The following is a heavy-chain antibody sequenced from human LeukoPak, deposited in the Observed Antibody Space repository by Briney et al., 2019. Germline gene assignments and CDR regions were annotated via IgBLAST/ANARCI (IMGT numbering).Heavy chain of an antibody. J-gene: IGHJ4*01. V-gene: IGHV1-2*06. CDR3: ARGGSGSGYLYYFDY. CDR2: INPNGGGT. CDR1: GYSFSDYS. Sequence: ASVKVSCKASGYSFSDYSIHWVRQAPGQGLEWMGRINPNGGGTSYAQNFQGRVSMTRDTSISTTYMELSGLTSGDTAVYYCARGGSGSGYLYYFDYWGQGTLVSVSS. D-gene: IGHD3-10*01.